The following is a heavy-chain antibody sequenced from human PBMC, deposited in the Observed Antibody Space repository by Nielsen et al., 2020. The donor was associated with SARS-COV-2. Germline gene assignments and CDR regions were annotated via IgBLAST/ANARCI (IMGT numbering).Heavy chain of an antibody. V-gene: IGHV1-24*01. CDR2: FDPEDGET. J-gene: IGHJ5*02. D-gene: IGHD6-19*01. CDR3: ATSPAVADPGVWFDP. Sequence: ASVKVSCKVSGYTLTELSMHWVRQAPGKGLEWIGGFDPEDGETIYAQKFQGRVTMTEDTSTDTAYMELSSLRSEDTAVYYCATSPAVADPGVWFDPWGQGTLVTVSS. CDR1: GYTLTELS.